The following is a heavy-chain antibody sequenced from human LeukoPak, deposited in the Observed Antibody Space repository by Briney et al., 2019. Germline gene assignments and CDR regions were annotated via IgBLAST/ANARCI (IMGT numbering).Heavy chain of an antibody. CDR1: GFTFDVYV. Sequence: GGSLRLSCAASGFTFDVYVMHWVRQALGEGLEWVSRICWNGGSIGYADSVKGRFTISRDNAKNSLYLQMNSLRAEDTALYYCAKDFGYDGIVGQLGFDHGLQGTLVGVSS. V-gene: IGHV3-9*01. D-gene: IGHD1-26*01. CDR2: ICWNGGSI. J-gene: IGHJ4*02. CDR3: AKDFGYDGIVGQLGFDH.